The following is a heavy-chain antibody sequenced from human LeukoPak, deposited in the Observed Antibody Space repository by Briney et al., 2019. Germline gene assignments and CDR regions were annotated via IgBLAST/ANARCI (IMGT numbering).Heavy chain of an antibody. CDR1: GGSISGYY. CDR2: IYSSGST. CDR3: ARAALVGATLFD. J-gene: IGHJ4*02. Sequence: PSETLSLTCTVSGGSISGYYWSWLRQPPGKGLEWIGCIYSSGSTYSNPSLKSRVTISVDTSKNQFSLKLTSVNAADTAVYYCARAALVGATLFDWGQGTLVTVSS. V-gene: IGHV4-59*01. D-gene: IGHD1-26*01.